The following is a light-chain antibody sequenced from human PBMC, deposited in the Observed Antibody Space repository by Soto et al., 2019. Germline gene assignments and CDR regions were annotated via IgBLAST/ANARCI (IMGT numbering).Light chain of an antibody. CDR2: AAS. Sequence: DIQMTQSPSTLSASVGDTVTITCRASQSVAGWLAWYQQKPGKAHKVLIYAASNLQSGVPSRFSGSGSGTDFTLTISSLQPEDFATYYCQQSYSMPITFGQGTRLEIK. CDR1: QSVAGW. CDR3: QQSYSMPIT. V-gene: IGKV1-39*01. J-gene: IGKJ5*01.